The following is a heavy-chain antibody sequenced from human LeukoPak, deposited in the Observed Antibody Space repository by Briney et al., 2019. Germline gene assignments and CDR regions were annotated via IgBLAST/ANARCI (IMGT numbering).Heavy chain of an antibody. J-gene: IGHJ5*02. V-gene: IGHV4-38-2*01. CDR1: GYSISSGYY. Sequence: SETLSLTCAVSGYSISSGYYCGWIRQPPRKGLEWIGSIYHSGSTYYNPSLKSRVTISVDTSKNQFSLKLSSVTAADTAVYYCARSHDDILTGYELSWFDPWGQGTLVTVSS. CDR3: ARSHDDILTGYELSWFDP. D-gene: IGHD3-9*01. CDR2: IYHSGST.